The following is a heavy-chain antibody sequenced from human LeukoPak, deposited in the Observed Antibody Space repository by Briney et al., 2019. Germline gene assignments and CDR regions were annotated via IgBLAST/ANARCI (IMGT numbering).Heavy chain of an antibody. CDR1: GGSISSYY. Sequence: PSETLSLTCTVSGGSISSYYWSWIRQSPGKGLECIGYGYHSGSTNHNPSLKSRVTISVDTSKNQFSLKLNSVTAADTAVYYCARFGVAFDIWGQGTLVTVSS. D-gene: IGHD3-3*01. CDR3: ARFGVAFDI. CDR2: GYHSGST. V-gene: IGHV4-59*01. J-gene: IGHJ3*02.